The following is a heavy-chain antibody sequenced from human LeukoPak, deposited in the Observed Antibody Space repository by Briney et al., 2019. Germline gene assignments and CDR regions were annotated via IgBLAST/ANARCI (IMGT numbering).Heavy chain of an antibody. V-gene: IGHV4-34*01. D-gene: IGHD5-18*01. CDR2: INHSGST. CDR1: GGSSSGFY. Sequence: SETLSLTCAVYGGSSSGFYWSWIRQPPGNGLEWIGEINHSGSTNYNPSLKSRVTISVDTSKKQFSLKLSSVTAADTAVYYCARGRIQLQLRGCYYGMDVWGHGTTVTVSS. CDR3: ARGRIQLQLRGCYYGMDV. J-gene: IGHJ6*02.